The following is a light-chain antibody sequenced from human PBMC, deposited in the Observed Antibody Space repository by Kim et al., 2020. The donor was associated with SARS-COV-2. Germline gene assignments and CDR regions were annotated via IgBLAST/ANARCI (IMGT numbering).Light chain of an antibody. CDR1: QNIRSD. J-gene: IGKJ1*01. V-gene: IGKV3-15*01. CDR2: EAS. Sequence: VSPGERATLSCRASQNIRSDLSWFQQRPGQAPRLIMYEASTRATAIPARFSGGGSGTEFTLTINSLQSEDFAVYYCQQYNNWPWTFGQGTKVEIK. CDR3: QQYNNWPWT.